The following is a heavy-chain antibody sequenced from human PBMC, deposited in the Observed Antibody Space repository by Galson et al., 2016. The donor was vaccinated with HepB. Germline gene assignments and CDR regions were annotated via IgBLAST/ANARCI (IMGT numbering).Heavy chain of an antibody. CDR2: ISADSSYI. Sequence: SLRLSCAASGFTFHASSMTWVRQAPGKGLEWVSSISADSSYISYAASLKGRFTISRDNTKNSLFLRMNSLRAEDTAVYFCGRFMKGVDYGGWGARVTVSS. J-gene: IGHJ4*02. CDR3: GRFMKGVDY. D-gene: IGHD3-16*01. V-gene: IGHV3-21*01. CDR1: GFTFHASS.